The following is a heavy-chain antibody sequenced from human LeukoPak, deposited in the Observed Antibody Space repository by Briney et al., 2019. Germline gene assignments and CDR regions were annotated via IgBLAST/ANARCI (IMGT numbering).Heavy chain of an antibody. CDR2: ISGSGGST. V-gene: IGHV3-23*01. CDR1: GFTFISYA. J-gene: IGHJ5*02. D-gene: IGHD6-19*01. CDR3: AKPNRAVAGKNWFDP. Sequence: GGSLRLSCAASGFTFISYAMSWVRQAPGKGLEWVSAISGSGGSTYYADSVKGRFTISRDNSKNTLYLQMNSLRAEDTAVYYCAKPNRAVAGKNWFDPWGQGTLVTVSS.